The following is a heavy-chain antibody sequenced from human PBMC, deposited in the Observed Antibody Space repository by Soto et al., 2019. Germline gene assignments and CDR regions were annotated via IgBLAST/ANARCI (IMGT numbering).Heavy chain of an antibody. Sequence: QVQLVQSGAEVKKPGASVKVSCKASGYTFTTYALHWVRQAPGQRPEWMVWINPASGHTKYSKRFQDRVTITRDTSASTGYMELSSLRSEDTAVYYCGRSVVGATGEILYNAMDVWGQGTTVTVSS. CDR3: GRSVVGATGEILYNAMDV. V-gene: IGHV1-3*01. CDR2: INPASGHT. J-gene: IGHJ6*02. D-gene: IGHD1-26*01. CDR1: GYTFTTYA.